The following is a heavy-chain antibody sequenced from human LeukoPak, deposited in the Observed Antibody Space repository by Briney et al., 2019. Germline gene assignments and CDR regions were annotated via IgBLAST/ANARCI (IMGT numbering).Heavy chain of an antibody. J-gene: IGHJ4*02. CDR3: ARVFDGYDAALAY. V-gene: IGHV4-4*02. CDR1: GDSISSNNW. D-gene: IGHD5-12*01. Sequence: SETLSLTCAVSGDSISSNNWWSWVRQTSGKGLEWIGEIYHSGSTTNYNPSLKSRVTMSVDKSKNQFSLKLTSVTAADTAVYYCARVFDGYDAALAYWGQGTLVTVSS. CDR2: IYHSGSTT.